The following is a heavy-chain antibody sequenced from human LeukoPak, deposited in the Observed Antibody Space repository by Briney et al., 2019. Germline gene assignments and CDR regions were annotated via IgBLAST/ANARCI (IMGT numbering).Heavy chain of an antibody. CDR2: ISSSSSTI. CDR1: GFTFSSYS. CDR3: ARDGGYCSSTSCYTGASDY. D-gene: IGHD2-2*02. V-gene: IGHV3-48*01. Sequence: GGSLRLSCAASGFTFSSYSMNWVRQAPGKGLEWVSYISSSSSTIYYADSVKGRSTISSDNAKNSLYLQMNSLRAEDTAVYYGARDGGYCSSTSCYTGASDYWGEGTLVTVSS. J-gene: IGHJ4*02.